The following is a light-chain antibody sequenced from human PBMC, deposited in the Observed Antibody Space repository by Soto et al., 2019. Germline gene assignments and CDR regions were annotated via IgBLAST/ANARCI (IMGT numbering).Light chain of an antibody. CDR2: GAS. J-gene: IGKJ5*01. V-gene: IGKV3-15*01. CDR3: QQYNNWPPIT. Sequence: VMTQSPATLSLSPGERVTLSCRASQSVGGDVAWYQQKPGQAPRLLIFGASTRATAVPARFSGSGSGTEFTLTISSLQSEDFAVYYCQQYNNWPPITFGQGTRLEI. CDR1: QSVGGD.